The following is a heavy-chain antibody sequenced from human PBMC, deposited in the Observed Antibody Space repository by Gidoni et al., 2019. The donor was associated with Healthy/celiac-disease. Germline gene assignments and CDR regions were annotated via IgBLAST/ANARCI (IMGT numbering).Heavy chain of an antibody. Sequence: QVQLVESGGGVVQPGRSLRLSCAASGFTFSSYGMHWVRQAPGKGLEWVAVIWYDGSNKYYADSVKGRFTISRDNSKNTLYLQMNSLRAEDTAVYYCARARSDAIHYYYYGMDVWGQGTTVTVSS. CDR1: GFTFSSYG. CDR2: IWYDGSNK. D-gene: IGHD1-26*01. J-gene: IGHJ6*02. CDR3: ARARSDAIHYYYYGMDV. V-gene: IGHV3-33*01.